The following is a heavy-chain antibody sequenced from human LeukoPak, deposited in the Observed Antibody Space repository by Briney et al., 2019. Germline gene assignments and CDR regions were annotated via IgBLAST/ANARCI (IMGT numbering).Heavy chain of an antibody. D-gene: IGHD2-21*02. CDR2: ISYDGSNK. J-gene: IGHJ4*02. CDR3: AKGDNCGGDCNFFDY. CDR1: GFTFSSYG. Sequence: GGSLRLSCAASGFTFSSYGMHWVRQAPGKGLEWVAVISYDGSNKYYADSVKGRFTISRDNSKNTLYLQMNSLRAGDTAVYYCAKGDNCGGDCNFFDYWGQGTLVTVSS. V-gene: IGHV3-30*18.